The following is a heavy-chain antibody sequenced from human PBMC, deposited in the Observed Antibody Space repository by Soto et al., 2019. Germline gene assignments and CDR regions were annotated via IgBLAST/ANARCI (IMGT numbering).Heavy chain of an antibody. J-gene: IGHJ2*01. D-gene: IGHD6-13*01. Sequence: EVQLVEPGGGLVQPGGPLRLSCEASGFTFSSYSMNWVGQAPGKGLEWVSYISSSSSTIYYADSVKGRFTISRDNAKNSLYLQMNSLRAEDTAVYYCARPGIAAAGPNWYFDLWGRGTLVTVSS. CDR1: GFTFSSYS. V-gene: IGHV3-48*01. CDR2: ISSSSSTI. CDR3: ARPGIAAAGPNWYFDL.